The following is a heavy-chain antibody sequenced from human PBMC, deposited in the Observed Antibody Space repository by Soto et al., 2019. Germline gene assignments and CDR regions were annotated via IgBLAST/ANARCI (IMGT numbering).Heavy chain of an antibody. CDR3: ARRAWDYDFWSVYPTSYYFDY. D-gene: IGHD3-3*01. CDR1: GYTFTSYA. Sequence: QVQLVQSGAEVKKPGASVKVSCKASGYTFTSYAMHWVRQAPGQRLEWMGWINSGNGNTKYSQKFHGRVTITRDTSASTAYMELSSMRSEDTAVYYCARRAWDYDFWSVYPTSYYFDYCGQGTLVTVSS. J-gene: IGHJ4*02. V-gene: IGHV1-3*01. CDR2: INSGNGNT.